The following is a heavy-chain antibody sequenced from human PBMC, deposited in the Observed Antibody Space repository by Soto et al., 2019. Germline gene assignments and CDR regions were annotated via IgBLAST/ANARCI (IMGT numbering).Heavy chain of an antibody. V-gene: IGHV4-34*01. J-gene: IGHJ5*02. CDR2: INHSGST. CDR3: ASAPDGSYTFDP. CDR1: GGSFGGYY. D-gene: IGHD1-26*01. Sequence: QVQLQQWGAGLLKPSETLSLTCAVYGGSFGGYYWSWIRQPPGKGLEWIGEINHSGSTNYNPSLKSRVTISVDTSKNQFSLKLSSVTAADTAVYYCASAPDGSYTFDPWGQGTLVTVSS.